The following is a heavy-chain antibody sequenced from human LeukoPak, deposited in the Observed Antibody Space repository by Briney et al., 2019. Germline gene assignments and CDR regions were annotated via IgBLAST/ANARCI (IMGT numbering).Heavy chain of an antibody. CDR2: MNPNSGNT. Sequence: ASVKVSCKASGYTFTSYDISWVRQATGQGLEWMGWMNPNSGNTGYAQKFQGRVTMTRNTAISTAYMELSSLRSEDTAVYYCATLRKVSGGIRSGKRYYYYYMDVWGKGTTVTVSS. CDR3: ATLRKVSGGIRSGKRYYYYYMDV. CDR1: GYTFTSYD. J-gene: IGHJ6*03. V-gene: IGHV1-8*01. D-gene: IGHD2-15*01.